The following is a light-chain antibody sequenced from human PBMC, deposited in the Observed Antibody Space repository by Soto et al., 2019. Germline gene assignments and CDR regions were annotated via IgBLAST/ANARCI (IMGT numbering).Light chain of an antibody. Sequence: EIVMTQSPATLSLSPGERATLSCRASQSVSSNLSWYQQKPGHAPSLLIYCASTRATAITASFCGSRSGTEFTITNSSLQAEDFAVYYCQQYNNWSNTFGQGTKLEIK. CDR2: CAS. V-gene: IGKV3-15*01. J-gene: IGKJ2*01. CDR1: QSVSSN. CDR3: QQYNNWSNT.